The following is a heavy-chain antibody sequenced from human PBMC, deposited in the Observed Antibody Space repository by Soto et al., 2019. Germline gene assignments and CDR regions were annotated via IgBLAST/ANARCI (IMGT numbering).Heavy chain of an antibody. J-gene: IGHJ5*02. CDR3: ARYFDSAAEFDP. CDR2: INCNSGDT. V-gene: IGHV1-2*02. CDR1: GYYFPGFY. D-gene: IGHD3-9*01. Sequence: QVQLVQSGAEVKKPGASVKVSCKASGYYFPGFYIHWVRHAPGQGLEWVGWINCNSGDTKSAQKFQGLVTMTRDTPLSTGYMELSKLRSDDTAVYDCARYFDSAAEFDPWGQGTLVNVSS.